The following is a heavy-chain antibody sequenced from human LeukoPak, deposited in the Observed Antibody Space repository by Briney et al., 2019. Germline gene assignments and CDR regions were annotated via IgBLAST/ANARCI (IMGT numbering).Heavy chain of an antibody. D-gene: IGHD1-26*01. CDR2: IYSGGST. V-gene: IGHV3-66*01. J-gene: IGHJ4*02. CDR3: ARERVPSGSYFDY. CDR1: GFTVSSNY. Sequence: PGGSLRLSCAASGFTVSSNYMSWVRQAPGTGLEWVSVIYSGGSTYYADSVRGRFTVSRDESKNTLYLQMNSLRAEDTGLYYCARERVPSGSYFDYWGQGTLVTVSS.